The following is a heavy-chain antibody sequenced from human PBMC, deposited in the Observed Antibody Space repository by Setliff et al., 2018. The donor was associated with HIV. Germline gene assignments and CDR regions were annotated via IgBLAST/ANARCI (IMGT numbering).Heavy chain of an antibody. CDR2: INPSGGTT. CDR3: ARGGHYSGSYLPRDYYMDV. D-gene: IGHD1-26*01. V-gene: IGHV1-46*01. Sequence: ASVMVSCKASGYTFTNFYIHWVRQAPGQGLKWLGMINPSGGTTTYAQKFQGRVTMTSGTSTSTVYMDLSSLGSEDTAVYYCARGGHYSGSYLPRDYYMDVWGKGTTVTV. J-gene: IGHJ6*03. CDR1: GYTFTNFY.